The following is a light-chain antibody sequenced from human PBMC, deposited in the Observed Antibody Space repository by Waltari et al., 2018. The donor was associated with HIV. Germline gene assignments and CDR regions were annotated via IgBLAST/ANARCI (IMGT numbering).Light chain of an antibody. J-gene: IGLJ1*01. CDR1: SSAIGGHNY. Sequence: QSALTQPASVSGSPGQSITIPCTGTSSAIGGHNYVPRYQQHPGKAPKPMIYEVSNRPSGVSNRFSGSKSGNSASRTISGLQPEDEADYYCGSYTTSSTPYVFGTGTKVTVL. V-gene: IGLV2-14*01. CDR3: GSYTTSSTPYV. CDR2: EVS.